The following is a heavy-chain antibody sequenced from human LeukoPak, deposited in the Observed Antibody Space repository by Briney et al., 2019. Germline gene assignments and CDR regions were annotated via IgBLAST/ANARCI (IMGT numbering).Heavy chain of an antibody. CDR3: ARDFPMVRGVRWGFDP. J-gene: IGHJ5*02. Sequence: GGSLRLSCAASGFTFSSYSMNWVRQAPGKGPEWVSSISSSSSYIYYADSVKGRFTISRDNAKNSLYLRMNSLRAEDTAVYYCARDFPMVRGVRWGFDPWGQGTLVTVSS. CDR1: GFTFSSYS. D-gene: IGHD3-10*01. V-gene: IGHV3-21*01. CDR2: ISSSSSYI.